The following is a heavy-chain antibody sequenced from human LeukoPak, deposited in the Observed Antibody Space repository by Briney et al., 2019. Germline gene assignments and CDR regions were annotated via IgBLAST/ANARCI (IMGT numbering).Heavy chain of an antibody. V-gene: IGHV3-30*03. CDR3: ARGGGLLFSVVTAGYYFDY. J-gene: IGHJ4*02. Sequence: SGGSLRLSCAASGFTFSSYGMHWVRQAPGKGLEWVAVISYDGSNKYYADSVKGRFTISRDYSKNTLYLQMNSLRAEDTAVYYCARGGGLLFSVVTAGYYFDYWGQGTLVTVSS. D-gene: IGHD2-21*02. CDR1: GFTFSSYG. CDR2: ISYDGSNK.